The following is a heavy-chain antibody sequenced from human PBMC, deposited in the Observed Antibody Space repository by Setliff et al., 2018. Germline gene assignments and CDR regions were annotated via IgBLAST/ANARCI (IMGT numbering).Heavy chain of an antibody. CDR2: ISAYNGNT. CDR3: ARAPAYNSTPGSYAFDI. CDR1: GYTFTSYG. Sequence: ASVKVSCKASGYTFTSYGISWVRQAPGQGLEWMGWISAYNGNTNYAQKLQGRVTMTTDTSTSTAYMELRSLRSDDTAVYYCARAPAYNSTPGSYAFDIWGQGTMVTVSS. D-gene: IGHD6-13*01. V-gene: IGHV1-18*01. J-gene: IGHJ3*02.